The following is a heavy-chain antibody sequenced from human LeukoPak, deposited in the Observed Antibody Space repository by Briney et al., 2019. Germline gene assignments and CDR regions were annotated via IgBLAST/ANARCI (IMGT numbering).Heavy chain of an antibody. Sequence: SETLSLTCAVYGGSFSGYYWSWIRQPPGKGLEWIGEINHSGSTNYNPSLKSRVTISVDTSKNQFSLKLSSVTAADTAVYYCARPYSSGWYGIIDYWGQGTLVTVSS. CDR2: INHSGST. V-gene: IGHV4-34*01. J-gene: IGHJ4*02. D-gene: IGHD6-19*01. CDR3: ARPYSSGWYGIIDY. CDR1: GGSFSGYY.